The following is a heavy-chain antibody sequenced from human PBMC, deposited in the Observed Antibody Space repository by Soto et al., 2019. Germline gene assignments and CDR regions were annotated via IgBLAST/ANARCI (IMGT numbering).Heavy chain of an antibody. D-gene: IGHD3-22*01. Sequence: QVQLVESGGGVVQPGRSLRLSCAASGFTFSSYAMHWVRQAPGKGLEWVAVISYDGSNKYYADSVKGRFTISRDNSKNTLYLQMNSLRAEDTAVYYCARGGITMIVVVTVSPFDCWGQGTLVTVSS. CDR3: ARGGITMIVVVTVSPFDC. V-gene: IGHV3-30-3*01. CDR1: GFTFSSYA. J-gene: IGHJ4*02. CDR2: ISYDGSNK.